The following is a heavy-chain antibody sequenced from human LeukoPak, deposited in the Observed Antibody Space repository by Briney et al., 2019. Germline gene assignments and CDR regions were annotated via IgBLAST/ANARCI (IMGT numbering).Heavy chain of an antibody. D-gene: IGHD2-2*01. CDR2: INPSGGST. Sequence: ASVKVSCKASGYTFTSYYMHWVRQAPGQGLEWMGIINPSGGSTSYAQKFQGRVTITADESTSTAYMELSSLRSEDTAVYYCARDIDAGYCSSTSCRPYNWFDPWGQGTLVTVSS. J-gene: IGHJ5*02. V-gene: IGHV1-46*01. CDR3: ARDIDAGYCSSTSCRPYNWFDP. CDR1: GYTFTSYY.